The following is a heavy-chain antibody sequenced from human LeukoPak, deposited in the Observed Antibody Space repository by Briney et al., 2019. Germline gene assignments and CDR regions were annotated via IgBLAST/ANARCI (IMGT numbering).Heavy chain of an antibody. CDR2: INTDGSST. CDR1: GFTFSTYW. J-gene: IGHJ4*02. CDR3: ARGVGSSSGLCF. V-gene: IGHV3-74*03. D-gene: IGHD6-6*01. Sequence: GGSLRLSCAASGFTFSTYWMNWVRQAPGKALVWVSRINTDGSSTTYADSVKGRFTISRDNAKNTLYLQMNSLRAEDTAVYYCARGVGSSSGLCFGGQGTLVTVSS.